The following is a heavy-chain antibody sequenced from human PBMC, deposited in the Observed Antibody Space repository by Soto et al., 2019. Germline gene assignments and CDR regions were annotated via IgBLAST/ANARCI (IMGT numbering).Heavy chain of an antibody. J-gene: IGHJ6*02. V-gene: IGHV3-7*05. CDR2: IKEDGSEK. CDR3: ARDLGAPGRGSAVGYYYHYGMDV. Sequence: EVQLVESGGGLVQPGGSLRLSCAASEFTFSSYWMNWVRQAPGKGLEWVANIKEDGSEKYYVDSVKGRFTLSRDNAKNSLNLQMNSLRGEDTAVYYCARDLGAPGRGSAVGYYYHYGMDVWGQGTTVTVSS. D-gene: IGHD2-2*01. CDR1: EFTFSSYW.